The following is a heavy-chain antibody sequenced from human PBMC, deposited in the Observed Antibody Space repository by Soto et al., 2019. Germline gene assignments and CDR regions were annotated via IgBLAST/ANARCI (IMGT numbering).Heavy chain of an antibody. J-gene: IGHJ4*02. CDR2: INPSDGST. CDR3: AREDGGGGRRHDF. CDR1: GYTFAMHY. Sequence: QVQLVQSGAEVKKPGASVKISCKTSGYTFAMHYIHWVRQVPGQGLEWMGMINPSDGSTSYVQKFQGRVTMTRDTSATTVFLNMSRLTSHDTAVFYCAREDGGGGRRHDFWGQGILVTVSS. V-gene: IGHV1-46*01. D-gene: IGHD2-15*01.